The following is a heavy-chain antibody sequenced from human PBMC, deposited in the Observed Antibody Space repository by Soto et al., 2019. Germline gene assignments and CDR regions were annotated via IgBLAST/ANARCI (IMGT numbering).Heavy chain of an antibody. CDR2: FDPEDGET. CDR1: GYTLTELS. J-gene: IGHJ5*02. V-gene: IGHV1-24*01. CDR3: ATRLYCTNGVCYTWNWFDP. Sequence: ASVKVSCKVSGYTLTELSMHWVRQAPGKGLEWMGGFDPEDGETIYAQKFQGRVTMTEDTSTDTAYMELSSLRSEDTAVYYCATRLYCTNGVCYTWNWFDPWGQGTRVTVSS. D-gene: IGHD2-8*01.